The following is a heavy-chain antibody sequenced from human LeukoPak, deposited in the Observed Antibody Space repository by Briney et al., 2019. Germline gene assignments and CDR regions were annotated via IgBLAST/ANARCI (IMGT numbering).Heavy chain of an antibody. CDR3: ARAGGPDAFDI. CDR1: GGSFSGYY. V-gene: IGHV4-34*01. J-gene: IGHJ3*02. Sequence: SETLSLTCAVYGGSFSGYYWSWIRQPPGKGLEWIGEINHSGSTNYNPSLKSRVTISVDTSKNQFSLKLSSVTAADTAVYYCARAGGPDAFDIWGQGSMVTVSS. CDR2: INHSGST.